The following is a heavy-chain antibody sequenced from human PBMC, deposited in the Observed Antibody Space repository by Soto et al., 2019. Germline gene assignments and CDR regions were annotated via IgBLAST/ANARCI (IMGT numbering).Heavy chain of an antibody. CDR1: EVSSSSYA. CDR2: ISGSGGST. Sequence: GGLLTLDCPAAEVSSSSYAMSWVSQDPGKGLEWVSAISGSGGSTYYADSVKGRFTISRDNSKNTLYLQMNSLRAEDTAVYYCASPCGGDCYPKVDYWGQGTLVTVSS. CDR3: ASPCGGDCYPKVDY. D-gene: IGHD2-21*02. V-gene: IGHV3-23*01. J-gene: IGHJ4*02.